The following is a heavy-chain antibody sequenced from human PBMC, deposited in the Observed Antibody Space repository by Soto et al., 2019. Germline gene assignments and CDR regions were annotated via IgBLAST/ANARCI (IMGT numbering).Heavy chain of an antibody. Sequence: EVQLVESGGDLVQPGGSLRLSCVASGFALSSFWMTWVRQAPGKGLEWVAKIKGDGSEQNYVDSVRGRFTISRDNAKNSWYLQMNSLRVDDTAVYYCTRNQVKADYWGQGTLVTVSS. CDR2: IKGDGSEQ. CDR1: GFALSSFW. J-gene: IGHJ4*02. V-gene: IGHV3-7*01. CDR3: TRNQVKADY. D-gene: IGHD3-22*01.